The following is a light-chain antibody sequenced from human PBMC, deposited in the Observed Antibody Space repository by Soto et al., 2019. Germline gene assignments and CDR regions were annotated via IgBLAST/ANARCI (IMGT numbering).Light chain of an antibody. CDR1: QSVDID. J-gene: IGKJ1*01. V-gene: IGKV3D-15*01. Sequence: EIVLTQSPGTLSVSPGERVTLSCRASQSVDIDLAWYQQKPGQAPRLLIYGASTRATDMPGRFRGSGAGAEFTLTISSLQSEDSAVYYCQQYRGWPRTFGQGTKLEIK. CDR3: QQYRGWPRT. CDR2: GAS.